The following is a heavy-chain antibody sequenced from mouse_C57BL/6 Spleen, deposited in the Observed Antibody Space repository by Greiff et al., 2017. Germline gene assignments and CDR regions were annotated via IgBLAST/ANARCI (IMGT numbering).Heavy chain of an antibody. D-gene: IGHD2-4*01. CDR1: GFSFNTYA. CDR3: VRQYDYDGREYYFDY. Sequence: EVQLVESGGGLVQPKGSLKLSCAASGFSFNTYAMNWVRQAPGKGLEWVARIRSKSNNYATYYADSVKDRFTISRDDSESMLYLQMNNLKTEDTAMYYCVRQYDYDGREYYFDYWGQGTTLTVSS. J-gene: IGHJ2*01. V-gene: IGHV10-1*01. CDR2: IRSKSNNYAT.